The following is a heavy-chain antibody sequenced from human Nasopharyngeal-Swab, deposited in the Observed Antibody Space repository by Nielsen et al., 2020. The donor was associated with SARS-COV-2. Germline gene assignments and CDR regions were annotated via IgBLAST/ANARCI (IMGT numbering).Heavy chain of an antibody. V-gene: IGHV4-39*01. Sequence: GSLRLSCTVSGGSISSSSYYWGWIRQPPGKGLEWIGSIYYSGSTYYNPSLKGRVTISVDTSKNQFSLKLSSVTAADTAVYYCARPVVRGYSPFFDYWGQGTLVTVSS. CDR2: IYYSGST. D-gene: IGHD3-10*01. CDR3: ARPVVRGYSPFFDY. J-gene: IGHJ4*02. CDR1: GGSISSSSYY.